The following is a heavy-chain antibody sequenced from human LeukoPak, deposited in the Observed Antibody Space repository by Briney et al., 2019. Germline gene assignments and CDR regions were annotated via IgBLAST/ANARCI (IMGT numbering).Heavy chain of an antibody. D-gene: IGHD5-18*01. CDR1: GFTFDDYG. J-gene: IGHJ3*01. V-gene: IGHV3-43D*04. Sequence: PGGSLRLSCAASGFTFDDYGMHWVRQAPGKGLEWVSFISWDGGVTYFADSVRGRFTISRDNTKNSFFLQMNSLRAGDTAFYSCVRGNSPPDAFHFWGQGTMVTVSS. CDR2: ISWDGGVT. CDR3: VRGNSPPDAFHF.